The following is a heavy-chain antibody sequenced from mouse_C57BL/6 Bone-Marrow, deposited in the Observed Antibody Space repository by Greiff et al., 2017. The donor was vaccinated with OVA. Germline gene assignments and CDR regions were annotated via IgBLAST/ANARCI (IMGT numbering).Heavy chain of an antibody. CDR2: IYPRSGNT. Sequence: QVQLQQSGAELARPGASVKLSCKASGYTFTSYGISWVKQRTGQGLEWIGEIYPRSGNTYYNEKFKGKATLTADKSSSTAYMELRSLTSEDSAVYFCARPYYYGSSYVGRYFDVWGTGTTVTVSS. J-gene: IGHJ1*03. D-gene: IGHD1-1*01. CDR1: GYTFTSYG. CDR3: ARPYYYGSSYVGRYFDV. V-gene: IGHV1-81*01.